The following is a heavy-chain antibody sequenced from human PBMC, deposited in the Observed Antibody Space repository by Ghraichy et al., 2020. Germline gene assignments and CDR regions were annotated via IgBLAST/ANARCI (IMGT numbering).Heavy chain of an antibody. J-gene: IGHJ3*02. Sequence: ETLSLTCAVYGGSFSGYYWSWIRQPPGKGLEWIGEINHSGSTNYNPSLKSRVTISVDTSKNQFSLKLSSVTAADTAVYYCARTNDAFDIWGQGTMVTVSS. CDR2: INHSGST. CDR3: ARTNDAFDI. V-gene: IGHV4-34*01. CDR1: GGSFSGYY.